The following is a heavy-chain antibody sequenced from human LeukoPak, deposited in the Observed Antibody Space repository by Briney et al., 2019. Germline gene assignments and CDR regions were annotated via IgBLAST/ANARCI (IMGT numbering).Heavy chain of an antibody. V-gene: IGHV3-73*01. J-gene: IGHJ5*02. D-gene: IGHD3-22*01. Sequence: GGSLRLSCAASGFTFSGSAMHWVRQASGKGLEWVGRIRGKTNNYATAYAASVKGRFTISRDDSKNTAYLQMNSLKIEDTAVYYCARRTESSGYYPWGQGTLVTVSS. CDR1: GFTFSGSA. CDR2: IRGKTNNYAT. CDR3: ARRTESSGYYP.